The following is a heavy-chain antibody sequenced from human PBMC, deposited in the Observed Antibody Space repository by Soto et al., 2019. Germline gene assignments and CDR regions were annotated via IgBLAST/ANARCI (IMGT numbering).Heavy chain of an antibody. V-gene: IGHV3-30-3*01. J-gene: IGHJ4*02. CDR1: GFTFSSYA. CDR2: ISYDGSNK. D-gene: IGHD6-13*01. CDR3: ARPTKSGYSSSWYSPDFDY. Sequence: ESGGGVVQPGRSLRLSCAASGFTFSSYAMHWVRQAPGKGLEWVAVISYDGSNKYYADSVKGRFTISRDNSKNTLYLQMNSLRAEDTAVYYCARPTKSGYSSSWYSPDFDYWGQGTLVTVSS.